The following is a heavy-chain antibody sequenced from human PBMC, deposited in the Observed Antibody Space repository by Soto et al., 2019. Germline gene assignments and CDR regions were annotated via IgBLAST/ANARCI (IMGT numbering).Heavy chain of an antibody. Sequence: SDTLPLPYGFSGGSLSTSYWSLIGESPGKGLEWIAYIYYSGSTNYTPALKSRVTISVDTSKNQFSLKLSSVTAADTDVYYCARTWGSKNDYWGRGTLVTVSS. V-gene: IGHV4-59*07. J-gene: IGHJ4*02. CDR1: GGSLSTSY. CDR2: IYYSGST. CDR3: ARTWGSKNDY. D-gene: IGHD3-16*01.